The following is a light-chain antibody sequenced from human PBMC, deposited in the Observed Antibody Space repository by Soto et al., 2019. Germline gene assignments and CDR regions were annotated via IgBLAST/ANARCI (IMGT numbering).Light chain of an antibody. Sequence: DIQLTQSPSPLSASVGDRFTITWLASQSISSYLNWYQQKPGKAPKVLIYAASYLESGVPPRFSGSGSGTDFTLTISSLQPEDLATYYCQQSYTTPLTFGGGTKVEIK. CDR3: QQSYTTPLT. V-gene: IGKV1-39*01. CDR1: QSISSY. J-gene: IGKJ4*01. CDR2: AAS.